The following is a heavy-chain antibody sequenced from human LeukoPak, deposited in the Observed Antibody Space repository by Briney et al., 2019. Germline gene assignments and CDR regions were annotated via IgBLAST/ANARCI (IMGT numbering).Heavy chain of an antibody. CDR3: ARGSPYGDGANYFDY. J-gene: IGHJ4*02. CDR2: ISAYNGNT. D-gene: IGHD4-17*01. V-gene: IGHV1-18*01. CDR1: GYTFTSYG. Sequence: ASVKVSCKASGYTFTSYGISWVRQAPGQGLEWMGWISAYNGNTNYAQKLQGRVTMTTDTSTSTVYMELRSLRSDDTAVYYCARGSPYGDGANYFDYWGQGTLVTVSS.